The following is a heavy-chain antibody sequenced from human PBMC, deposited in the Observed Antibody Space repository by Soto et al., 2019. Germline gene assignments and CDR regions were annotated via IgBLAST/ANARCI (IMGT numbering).Heavy chain of an antibody. D-gene: IGHD4-17*01. CDR3: ARYHGDYYDYYGMDV. Sequence: QVQLVQSGAEVKKPGASVKVSCKASGYTFTSYGISWVRQAPGQGLEWMGWISAYNGNTNYAQTLQGRVTMTTYPSTSTAYMELRSLRSDDPAVYYCARYHGDYYDYYGMDVWGQGTTVTVTS. CDR2: ISAYNGNT. V-gene: IGHV1-18*01. J-gene: IGHJ6*02. CDR1: GYTFTSYG.